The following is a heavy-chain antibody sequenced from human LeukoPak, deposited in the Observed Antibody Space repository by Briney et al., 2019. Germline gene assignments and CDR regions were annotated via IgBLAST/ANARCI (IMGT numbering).Heavy chain of an antibody. CDR3: ALSIAAPTQFDY. D-gene: IGHD6-13*01. J-gene: IGHJ4*02. CDR2: IYWDDDK. CDR1: GYSLSTSGVG. V-gene: IGHV2-5*02. Sequence: SGPTLVNPTQTLTLTCTFSGYSLSTSGVGLGWIRQPPGKALEWLALIYWDDDKRYSPSLKSRLTITKDTSKNQVVLTMTNMDPVDTATYYCALSIAAPTQFDYWGQGTLVIVSS.